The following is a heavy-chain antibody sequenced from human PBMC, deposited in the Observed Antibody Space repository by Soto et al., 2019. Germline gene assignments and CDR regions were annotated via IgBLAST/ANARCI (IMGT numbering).Heavy chain of an antibody. V-gene: IGHV5-10-1*01. CDR2: IDPSDSYT. D-gene: IGHD2-2*01. CDR1: GYSFTSYW. Sequence: GESLKISCKGSGYSFTSYWISWVRQMPGKGLEWMGRIDPSDSYTNYSPSFQGHVTISADKSISTAYLQWSSLKASDTAMYYCARPLGGYCSSTSCYGYWGQGTLVTVS. CDR3: ARPLGGYCSSTSCYGY. J-gene: IGHJ4*02.